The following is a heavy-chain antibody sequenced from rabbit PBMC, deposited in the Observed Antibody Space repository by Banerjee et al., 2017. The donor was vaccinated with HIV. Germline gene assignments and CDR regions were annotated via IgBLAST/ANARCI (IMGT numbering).Heavy chain of an antibody. CDR2: IYTGNGRT. CDR3: ARDGVGAYNSATFNL. V-gene: IGHV1S45*01. CDR1: GFSFSSSYW. D-gene: IGHD4-1*01. J-gene: IGHJ4*01. Sequence: QEQLEESGGDLVKPEGSLTLTCTASGFSFSSSYWICWVRQAPGKGLEWIACIYTGNGRTYYASWAKGRFTISKTSSTTVTLQMTSLTAADTATYFCARDGVGAYNSATFNLWGPGTLVTVS.